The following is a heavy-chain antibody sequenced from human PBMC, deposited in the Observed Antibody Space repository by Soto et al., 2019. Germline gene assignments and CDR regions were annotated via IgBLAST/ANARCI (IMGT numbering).Heavy chain of an antibody. D-gene: IGHD3-9*01. J-gene: IGHJ4*02. CDR2: IYPGDSDT. CDR3: ARHGCRPDWLGHGGDDY. Sequence: ADALKSSCKGSGYSFTSYWIGWVRQMPGKGLEWMGIIYPGDSDTRYSPSFQGQVTISADKSISTAYLQWSSLKASDTAMYYCARHGCRPDWLGHGGDDYCDQRTMVTVSS. V-gene: IGHV5-51*01. CDR1: GYSFTSYW.